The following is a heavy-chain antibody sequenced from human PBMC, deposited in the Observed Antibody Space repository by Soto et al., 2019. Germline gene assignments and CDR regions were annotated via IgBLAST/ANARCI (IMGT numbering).Heavy chain of an antibody. CDR3: AKESSGWDRRYYYYYYGMDV. J-gene: IGHJ6*02. CDR2: ISYDGSNK. Sequence: GGSLRLSCAASGFTFSSYAMHWVRQAPGKGLEWVAVISYDGSNKYYADSVKGRFTISRDNSKNTLHLQMNSLRAEDTAVYYCAKESSGWDRRYYYYYYGMDVWGQGTTVTVSS. V-gene: IGHV3-30-3*01. D-gene: IGHD6-19*01. CDR1: GFTFSSYA.